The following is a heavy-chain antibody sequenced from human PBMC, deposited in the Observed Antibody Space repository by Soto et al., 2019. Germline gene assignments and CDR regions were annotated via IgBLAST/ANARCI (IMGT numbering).Heavy chain of an antibody. CDR2: INHSGST. D-gene: IGHD4-4*01. J-gene: IGHJ6*02. CDR1: GGSFSGYF. CDR3: ARKKRGTNYDRSCYFALDV. Sequence: SETLSLTCGVYGGSFSGYFWSWVRQAPGKGLEWIGEINHSGSTNYNPSLKSRVTMSVDTSKNQFSLNLTSVTAADTAIFYCARKKRGTNYDRSCYFALDVWGQGTTVTVSS. V-gene: IGHV4-34*01.